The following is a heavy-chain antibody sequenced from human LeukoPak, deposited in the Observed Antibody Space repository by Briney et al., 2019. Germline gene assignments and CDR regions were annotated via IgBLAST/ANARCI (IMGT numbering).Heavy chain of an antibody. V-gene: IGHV3-66*01. D-gene: IGHD6-19*01. CDR3: ARDQPGTYTLSST. J-gene: IGHJ5*02. Sequence: PGGSLRLSCAASGFTVSSNYMTWVRQAPGKGLEWVSVIYSGGSTYYADSVKGRFTLSRDNSKNTLFLQMNSLRAEDTAVYYCARDQPGTYTLSSTWGQGTLVTVSS. CDR1: GFTVSSNY. CDR2: IYSGGST.